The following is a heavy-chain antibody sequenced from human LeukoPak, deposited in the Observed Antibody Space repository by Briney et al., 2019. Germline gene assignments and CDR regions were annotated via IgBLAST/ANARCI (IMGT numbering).Heavy chain of an antibody. CDR2: ISYDGSNK. Sequence: GGSLRLSCSASGFTFSRYAMHWVRQAPGKGLEWVAVISYDGSNKYYADSVKGRFTISRDNSKNTLYLQMNSLRAEDTAIYYCARDYYDILTGSHHGAVGYWGQGTLVTVSS. J-gene: IGHJ4*02. D-gene: IGHD3-9*01. CDR1: GFTFSRYA. V-gene: IGHV3-30-3*01. CDR3: ARDYYDILTGSHHGAVGY.